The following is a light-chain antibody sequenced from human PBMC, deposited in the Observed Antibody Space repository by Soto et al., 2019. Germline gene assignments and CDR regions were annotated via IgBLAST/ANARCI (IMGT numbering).Light chain of an antibody. CDR1: QYISNY. J-gene: IGKJ1*01. Sequence: DIQMTQSPSSLSASVGDTVTITCRASQYISNYVAWFQQKPGQAPKSLIYAASKLHSGVPSKFTGSGSGTDFTLTISSLQPDDSATYYCQQYNSYRTFGQGTRWIS. CDR2: AAS. V-gene: IGKV1-16*02. CDR3: QQYNSYRT.